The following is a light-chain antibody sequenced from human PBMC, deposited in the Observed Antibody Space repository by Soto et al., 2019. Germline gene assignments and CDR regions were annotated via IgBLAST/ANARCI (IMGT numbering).Light chain of an antibody. CDR2: DAS. Sequence: DIQMTQSPSTLSASVGDRVTITCRASQSISSWLAWYQQKPGKAPKLLIYDASSLESGVPSRFSGSGSGTEFTLTISSLQPDDFATYYCKQYNSYPWTFGQGTKVESK. J-gene: IGKJ1*01. CDR1: QSISSW. CDR3: KQYNSYPWT. V-gene: IGKV1-5*01.